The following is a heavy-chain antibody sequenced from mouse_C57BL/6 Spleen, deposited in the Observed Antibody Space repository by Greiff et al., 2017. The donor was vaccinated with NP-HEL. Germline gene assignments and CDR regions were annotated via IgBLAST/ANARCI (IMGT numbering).Heavy chain of an antibody. J-gene: IGHJ3*01. CDR3: TPGWQGGY. V-gene: IGHV14-4*01. CDR2: IDPENGDT. D-gene: IGHD1-1*02. CDR1: GFNIKDDY. Sequence: EVKLMESGAELVRPGASVKLSCTASGFNIKDDYMHWVKQRPEQGLEWIGWIDPENGDTEYASKFQGKATITADTSSHTAYLQLSSLTSEDTAVYYCTPGWQGGYWGQGTLVTVSA.